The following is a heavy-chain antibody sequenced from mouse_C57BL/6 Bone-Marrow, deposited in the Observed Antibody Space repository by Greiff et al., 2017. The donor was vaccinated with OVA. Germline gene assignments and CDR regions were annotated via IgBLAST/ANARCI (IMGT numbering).Heavy chain of an antibody. D-gene: IGHD2-5*01. CDR3: ALYSNYDAY. J-gene: IGHJ3*01. Sequence: QVQLQQSGPELVKPGASVKISCKASGYAFSSSWMNWVKQRPGKGLEWIGRLYPGDGDTNYNGKFKGKATLTADKSSSTAYMQLSSLTSEDSAVYFCALYSNYDAYWGQGTLVTVSA. CDR1: GYAFSSSW. V-gene: IGHV1-82*01. CDR2: LYPGDGDT.